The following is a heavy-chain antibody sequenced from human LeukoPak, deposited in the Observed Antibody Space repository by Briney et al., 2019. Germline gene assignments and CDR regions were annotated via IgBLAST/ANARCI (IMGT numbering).Heavy chain of an antibody. CDR2: ISANSGSA. Sequence: ASVKVSCKASGYTFSNHGISWVRQAPGQGLEWMGWISANSGSANYAQKFQGRVTMTTDTSTSTAYMDLRSLRSDDKAVYYCARVGGYYFPSDYWGQGTLVTVSS. V-gene: IGHV1-18*01. CDR3: ARVGGYYFPSDY. D-gene: IGHD2-15*01. CDR1: GYTFSNHG. J-gene: IGHJ4*02.